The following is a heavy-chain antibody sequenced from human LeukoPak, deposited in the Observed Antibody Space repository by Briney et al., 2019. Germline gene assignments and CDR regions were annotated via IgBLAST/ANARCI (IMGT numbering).Heavy chain of an antibody. Sequence: SETLSLTCAVYGGSFSGYYWSWIRQPPGKGLKWIGEINHSGSTNYNPSLKSRVTISVDTSKNQFSLKLSSVTAADTAVYYCARGRQQLELGGFFFDYWGQGTLVTVSS. J-gene: IGHJ4*02. D-gene: IGHD6-13*01. CDR3: ARGRQQLELGGFFFDY. CDR1: GGSFSGYY. V-gene: IGHV4-34*01. CDR2: INHSGST.